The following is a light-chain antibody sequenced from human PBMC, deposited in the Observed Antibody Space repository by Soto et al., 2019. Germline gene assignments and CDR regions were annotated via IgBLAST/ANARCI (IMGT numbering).Light chain of an antibody. CDR2: DAS. J-gene: IGKJ1*01. Sequence: IGTIPFRASQSISSWLAWFQQKPGKAPNLLIHDASSLESGVPSRFSGSGSGTEFTLTISSLQPDDFATYYCQQYTSYSPWTFGQGTKVDIK. V-gene: IGKV1-5*01. CDR1: QSISSW. CDR3: QQYTSYSPWT.